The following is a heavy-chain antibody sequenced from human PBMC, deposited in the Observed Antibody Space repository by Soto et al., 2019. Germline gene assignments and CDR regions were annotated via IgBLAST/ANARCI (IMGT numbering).Heavy chain of an antibody. CDR2: IYYSGST. V-gene: IGHV4-61*01. D-gene: IGHD6-13*01. CDR1: GGSVISGSYY. Sequence: SETLSLTCTVSGGSVISGSYYWIWIRQPPGKGLEWIGYIYYSGSTNYNPSLKSRVTISVDTSKNQFSLKLSSVTAADTAVYYCARDLLVDSSSWYDYWGQGTLVTVSS. J-gene: IGHJ4*02. CDR3: ARDLLVDSSSWYDY.